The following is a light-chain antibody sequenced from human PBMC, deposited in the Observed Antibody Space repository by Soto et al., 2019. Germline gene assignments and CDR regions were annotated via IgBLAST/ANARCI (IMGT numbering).Light chain of an antibody. CDR2: ATS. CDR1: QTISRDD. Sequence: EIVLTQSPGTLSLSPGETATLSCRPSQTISRDDLAWYQQRPGQAPRLLVSATSRRATGSPDRFYGYGSGTDFNLTISSLEPEDFGVYYCYQYYTSPHTFGPGTRVDIK. J-gene: IGKJ3*01. CDR3: YQYYTSPHT. V-gene: IGKV3-20*01.